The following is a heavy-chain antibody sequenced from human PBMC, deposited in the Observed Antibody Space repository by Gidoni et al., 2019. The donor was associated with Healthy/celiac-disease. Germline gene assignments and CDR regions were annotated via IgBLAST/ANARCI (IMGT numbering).Heavy chain of an antibody. CDR3: AKDKIPRIVGATWYWYFDL. D-gene: IGHD1-26*01. CDR1: GFTCDDNA. Sequence: EVQLVEPGGGLVQPGRSLRLSCAASGFTCDDNAMHWVRQAPGKGLELVSGISWNSGSIGYADSVKGRFTISRDNAKNSLYLQMNSLRAEDTALYYCAKDKIPRIVGATWYWYFDLWGRGTLVTVSS. V-gene: IGHV3-9*01. CDR2: ISWNSGSI. J-gene: IGHJ2*01.